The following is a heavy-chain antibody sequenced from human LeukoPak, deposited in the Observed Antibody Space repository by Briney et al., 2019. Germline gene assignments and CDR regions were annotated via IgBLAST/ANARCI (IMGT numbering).Heavy chain of an antibody. CDR1: GGSTRSYY. Sequence: PSETLSLTCTVSGGSTRSYYWSWIRQPAGKGLEWIGRIYTSGSTNYNPSLKSRVTMSVDTSKSQFSLRLSSVTAADTAVYYCARGGDSTRNAFDIWGQGTMVTVSS. CDR2: IYTSGST. CDR3: ARGGDSTRNAFDI. V-gene: IGHV4-4*07. D-gene: IGHD3-16*01. J-gene: IGHJ3*02.